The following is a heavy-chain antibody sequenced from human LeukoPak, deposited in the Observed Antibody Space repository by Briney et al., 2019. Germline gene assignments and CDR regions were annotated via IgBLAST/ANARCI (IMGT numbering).Heavy chain of an antibody. CDR2: IIPIFGTA. CDR1: GGTFSSYA. Sequence: SVKVSCKASGGTFSSYAISWVRQAPGQGLEWMGGIIPIFGTANYAQKFQGRVTITTDESTSTAYMELSSLRSEDTAVYYCAREVYSYALDALDLWGQGTMVTVSS. D-gene: IGHD5-18*01. V-gene: IGHV1-69*05. CDR3: AREVYSYALDALDL. J-gene: IGHJ3*01.